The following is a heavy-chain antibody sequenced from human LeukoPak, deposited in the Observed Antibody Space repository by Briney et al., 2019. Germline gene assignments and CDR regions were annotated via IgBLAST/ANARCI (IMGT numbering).Heavy chain of an antibody. CDR1: GASISIGDYY. CDR2: IYYSGST. D-gene: IGHD2-15*01. V-gene: IGHV4-61*05. CDR3: ARHRRGYCSGGSCAHFDY. Sequence: SETLSLTCVVSGASISIGDYYWAWIRQPPGKGLEWIGYIYYSGSTNYNPSLKSRVTISVDTSKNQFSLKLSSVTAADTAVYYCARHRRGYCSGGSCAHFDYWGQGTLVTVSS. J-gene: IGHJ4*02.